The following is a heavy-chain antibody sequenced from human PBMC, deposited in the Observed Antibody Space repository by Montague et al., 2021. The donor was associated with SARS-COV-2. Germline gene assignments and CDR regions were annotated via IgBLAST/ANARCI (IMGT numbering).Heavy chain of an antibody. J-gene: IGHJ2*01. CDR2: IDWDDDT. V-gene: IGHV2-70*01. CDR1: GFSVSTSGLC. CDR3: ARIPEYISGGGPDWYFNL. D-gene: IGHD6-19*01. Sequence: PALVKPTQTLTLTCTFSGFSVSTSGLCVSWIRQPPGKALEWLALIDWDDDTYYSTSLKTRLAISKDTSKNQVVLTMTDMDPVDTGTYYCARIPEYISGGGPDWYFNLWGRGTLVTVSS.